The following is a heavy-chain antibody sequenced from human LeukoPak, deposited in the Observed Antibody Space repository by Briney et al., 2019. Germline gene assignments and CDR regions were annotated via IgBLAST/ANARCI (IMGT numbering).Heavy chain of an antibody. CDR1: EYTRRNNG. V-gene: IGHV3-7*01. CDR2: IKEDGSEK. D-gene: IGHD3-10*01. Sequence: GGTLRLSRADSEYTRRNNGMSSGRPAPGKGLEWVSSIKEDGSEKQYVDSVRGRVTISRDNTNNILDLQMNSLTAEDTAVYFCAKDIHYFQSDYWGQGTLVTVSS. J-gene: IGHJ4*02. CDR3: AKDIHYFQSDY.